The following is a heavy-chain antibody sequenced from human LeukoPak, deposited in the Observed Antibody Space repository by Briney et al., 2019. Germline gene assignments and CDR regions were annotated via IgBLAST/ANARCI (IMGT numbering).Heavy chain of an antibody. CDR1: GGTFSSYA. Sequence: ASVKVSCKASGGTFSSYAISWVRQAPGQGLEWMGRIIPIFGTANYAQKFRGRVTITTDESTSTAYMELSSLRSEDPAVYYCAGDRHIGAPMVGGGEFDYWGQGTLVTVSS. J-gene: IGHJ4*02. CDR2: IIPIFGTA. V-gene: IGHV1-69*05. D-gene: IGHD5-12*01. CDR3: AGDRHIGAPMVGGGEFDY.